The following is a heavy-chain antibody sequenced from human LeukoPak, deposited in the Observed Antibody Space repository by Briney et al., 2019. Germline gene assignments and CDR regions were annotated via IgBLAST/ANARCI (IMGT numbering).Heavy chain of an antibody. CDR3: ARRGYSYGYWFDP. D-gene: IGHD5-18*01. J-gene: IGHJ5*02. CDR1: GFTFSSYA. Sequence: GGSLRLSCAASGFTFSSYAMHWVRQAPGKGLAWVAFIRYDGTNKYYVDSVKGRFTISRDNTKNTLYLQMNSLRAEDTAVYYCARRGYSYGYWFDPWGQGTLVTVSS. CDR2: IRYDGTNK. V-gene: IGHV3-30*02.